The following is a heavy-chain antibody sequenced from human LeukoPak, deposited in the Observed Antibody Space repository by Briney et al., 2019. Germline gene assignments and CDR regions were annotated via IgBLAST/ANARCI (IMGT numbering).Heavy chain of an antibody. CDR2: ISVCNGNT. J-gene: IGHJ4*02. CDR1: GYTFTTYG. CDR3: ARMILLLGDVLTVPPRGFDY. V-gene: IGHV1-18*01. D-gene: IGHD3-9*01. Sequence: ASVTVSCKASGYTFTTYGISWVRLAPGQGLEWLGRISVCNGNTNYAQKLQGRVTMATDTSTSTAYMELRSLRSDDTAVYYCARMILLLGDVLTVPPRGFDYWGQGTLVTVSS.